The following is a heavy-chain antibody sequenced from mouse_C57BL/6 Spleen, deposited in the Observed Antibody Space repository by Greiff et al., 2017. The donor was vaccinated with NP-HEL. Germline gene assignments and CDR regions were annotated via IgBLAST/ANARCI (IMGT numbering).Heavy chain of an antibody. J-gene: IGHJ4*01. CDR3: ARWGSYAMDY. Sequence: VQLQQSGAELAKPGASVKLSCKASGYTFTSYWMHWVKQRPGQGLEWIGYINPSSGYTKYNQKFKDKATLTADESSSTAYMQLSSLTYEDSAVYYCARWGSYAMDYWGQGTSVTVSS. CDR1: GYTFTSYW. CDR2: INPSSGYT. V-gene: IGHV1-7*01.